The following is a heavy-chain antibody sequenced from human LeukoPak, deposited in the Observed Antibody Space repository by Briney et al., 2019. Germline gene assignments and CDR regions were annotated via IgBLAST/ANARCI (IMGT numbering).Heavy chain of an antibody. CDR1: GGSISSGGYY. D-gene: IGHD3-16*01. CDR2: IYYSGST. J-gene: IGHJ5*02. CDR3: ARGRGNDYVWGSYSSLNWFDP. Sequence: PSETLSLTCTVSGGSISSGGYYWSWIRQHPGKGLEWIGYIYYSGSTYYNPSLKSRVTISVDTSKNQFSLKLSSVTAADTAVYYCARGRGNDYVWGSYSSLNWFDPWGQGTLVTVSS. V-gene: IGHV4-31*03.